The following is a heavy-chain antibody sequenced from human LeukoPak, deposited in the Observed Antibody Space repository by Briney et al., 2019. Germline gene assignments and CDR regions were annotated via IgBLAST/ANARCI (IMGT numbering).Heavy chain of an antibody. CDR1: GGSISSYY. CDR3: AGLPLVDYYFDY. V-gene: IGHV4-59*08. D-gene: IGHD6-13*01. Sequence: SETLSLTCTVSGGSISSYYWSWIRQPPGKGLEWIGYIYYSGSTNYNPSLKSRVTISVDTSKNQFSLKLSSVTAADTAVYYCAGLPLVDYYFDYWGQGTLVTVSS. CDR2: IYYSGST. J-gene: IGHJ4*02.